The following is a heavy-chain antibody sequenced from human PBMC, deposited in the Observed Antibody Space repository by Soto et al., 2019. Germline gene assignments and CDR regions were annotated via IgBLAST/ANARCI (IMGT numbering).Heavy chain of an antibody. J-gene: IGHJ4*02. CDR3: AKARRSYDSSGYCFDY. CDR2: MSFDGSNK. D-gene: IGHD3-22*01. CDR1: GFTFINYA. V-gene: IGHV3-30*18. Sequence: WGSLRLSCAASGFTFINYAINFFRHSPFKWLEWVTVMSFDGSNKYYADSVKGRFTISRDNSKNTVYLQMNSLKTEDSAVYYCAKARRSYDSSGYCFDYWGQGTLFTVSS.